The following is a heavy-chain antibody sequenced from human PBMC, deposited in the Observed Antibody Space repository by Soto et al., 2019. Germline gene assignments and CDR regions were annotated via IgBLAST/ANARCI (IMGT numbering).Heavy chain of an antibody. J-gene: IGHJ5*02. D-gene: IGHD6-6*01. CDR3: ARERPDGARLDP. Sequence: SLTCTVSGGSISSGDYYWSWIRQPPGKGLEWIGYIYYSGSTYYNPSLKSRVTISVDTSKTQFSLKLSSVTAADTAVYYRARERPDGARLDPWGQGTMVTVSS. V-gene: IGHV4-30-4*01. CDR1: GGSISSGDYY. CDR2: IYYSGST.